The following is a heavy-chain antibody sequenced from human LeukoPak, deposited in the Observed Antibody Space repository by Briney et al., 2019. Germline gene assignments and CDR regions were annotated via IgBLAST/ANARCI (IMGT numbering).Heavy chain of an antibody. Sequence: PGGSLRLSCAASGFTFSSYAMSWVRQAPGKGLEWVSAISGGGGSTYYADSVKGRFTISRDNSKNALYLQMNSLRAEDTAVYYCAKGASSGWTPLDYWGQGTLVTVSS. CDR2: ISGGGGST. CDR1: GFTFSSYA. D-gene: IGHD6-19*01. J-gene: IGHJ4*02. CDR3: AKGASSGWTPLDY. V-gene: IGHV3-23*01.